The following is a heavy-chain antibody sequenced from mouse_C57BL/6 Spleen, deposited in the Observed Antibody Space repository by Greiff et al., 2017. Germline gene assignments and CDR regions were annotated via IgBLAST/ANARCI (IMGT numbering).Heavy chain of an antibody. CDR2: IDPSDSYT. Sequence: QVQLQQPGAELVMPGASVKLSCKASGYTFTSYWMHWVKQRPGQGLEWIGEIDPSDSYTNYNQKFKGKSTLTVDKSSSTAYMQLSGLTSEDSAVYYCARVDGSSYEEGAMDYWGQGTPVTVSA. CDR3: ARVDGSSYEEGAMDY. V-gene: IGHV1-69*01. D-gene: IGHD1-1*01. J-gene: IGHJ4*01. CDR1: GYTFTSYW.